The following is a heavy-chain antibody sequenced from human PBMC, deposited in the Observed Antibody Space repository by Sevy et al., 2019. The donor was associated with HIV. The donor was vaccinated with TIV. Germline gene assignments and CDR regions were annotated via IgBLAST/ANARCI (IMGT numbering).Heavy chain of an antibody. CDR2: ISSGGSTK. V-gene: IGHV3-11*01. D-gene: IGHD5-18*01. Sequence: GGSLRLSCAASTFTFSDYYMTWIRQAPGKWLESVSYISSGGSTKYYADSVKGRFTISRDNVKNSLYLQMNSLRADDTAVYYCARVRYNYGSYYFDYWGQGTLVTVSS. CDR3: ARVRYNYGSYYFDY. CDR1: TFTFSDYY. J-gene: IGHJ4*02.